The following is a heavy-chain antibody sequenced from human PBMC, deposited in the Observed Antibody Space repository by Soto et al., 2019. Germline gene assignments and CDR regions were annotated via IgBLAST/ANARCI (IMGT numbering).Heavy chain of an antibody. J-gene: IGHJ6*02. CDR3: ARDMGELSDYYYYGMDV. D-gene: IGHD3-16*01. CDR2: IDPSDSYT. Sequence: GESLKISCKGSGYSFTSYWISWVRQMPGKGLEWMGRIDPSDSYTNYSPSFQGHVTISADKSISTAYLQWSSLKASDTAMYYCARDMGELSDYYYYGMDVWGQGTTVTVSS. CDR1: GYSFTSYW. V-gene: IGHV5-10-1*01.